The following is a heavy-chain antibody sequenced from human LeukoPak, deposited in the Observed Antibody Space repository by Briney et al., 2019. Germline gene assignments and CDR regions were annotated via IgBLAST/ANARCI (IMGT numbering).Heavy chain of an antibody. D-gene: IGHD4/OR15-4a*01. CDR1: GFTFIDHN. CDR3: CRVGPRDYAAFDI. J-gene: IGHJ3*02. Sequence: PRGSLRLSCAASGFTFIDHNVYWVRQAPGKGLEWVGRSRRKGNRYTTEYAASVKGRFTSSRDDSENSLSLQMNSLKSDDTAVYYCCRVGPRDYAAFDISGQGTMVTVSS. V-gene: IGHV3-72*01. CDR2: SRRKGNRYTT.